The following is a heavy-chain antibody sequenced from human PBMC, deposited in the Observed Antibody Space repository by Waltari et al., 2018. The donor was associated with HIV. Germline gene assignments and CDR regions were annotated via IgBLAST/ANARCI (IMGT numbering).Heavy chain of an antibody. J-gene: IGHJ4*02. CDR3: AGGAGLGPR. V-gene: IGHV4-59*01. CDR2: IYYSGST. Sequence: QVQLQESGPGLVKPSETLSLTCTVSGGSISSYYWSWIRQPPGKGLEWIGYIYYSGSTTDTPPLKSRVTISVAPSKNCFPLKLGSVTGADTAWYYWAGGAGLGPRWGQGTLVTVSS. D-gene: IGHD3-16*01. CDR1: GGSISSYY.